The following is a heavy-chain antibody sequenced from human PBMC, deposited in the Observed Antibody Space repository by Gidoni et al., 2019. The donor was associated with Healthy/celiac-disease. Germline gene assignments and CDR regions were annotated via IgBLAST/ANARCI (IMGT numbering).Heavy chain of an antibody. D-gene: IGHD6-6*01. V-gene: IGHV3-11*01. CDR2: SSSSGSTI. CDR3: ARVLGSSKYNWFDP. Sequence: QVQLGESGGGLVKPGGSLRLSCAASGFTFSYYYMSGIRQAPGKVLECVSYSSSSGSTIYYADVVKGRFTISRDKAKNSLYLQMNSLRAEDTAVYYCARVLGSSKYNWFDPWGQGTLVTVSS. J-gene: IGHJ5*02. CDR1: GFTFSYYY.